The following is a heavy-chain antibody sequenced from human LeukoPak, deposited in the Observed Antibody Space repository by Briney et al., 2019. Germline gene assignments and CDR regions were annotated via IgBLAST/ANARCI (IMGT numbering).Heavy chain of an antibody. CDR3: ATKTMASNGLNWFDP. Sequence: GASVKVSCKVSGYTLTELSMHWVRQAPGKGLEWMGGFDPEDGETIYAQKLQGRVTMTEDTSTDTAYVELSSLRSEDTAVYYCATKTMASNGLNWFDPCGQGTLVTVSS. CDR2: FDPEDGET. V-gene: IGHV1-24*01. J-gene: IGHJ5*02. D-gene: IGHD1-14*01. CDR1: GYTLTELS.